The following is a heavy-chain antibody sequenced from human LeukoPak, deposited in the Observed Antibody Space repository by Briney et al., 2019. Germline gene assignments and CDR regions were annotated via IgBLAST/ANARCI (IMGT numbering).Heavy chain of an antibody. V-gene: IGHV3-7*01. J-gene: IGHJ4*02. CDR3: ARDAFGDFSY. Sequence: GGSLRLSCVGSGLSLGNYWMDWVRQAPGKGLEWVANIRKDGGDIHYVDSVKGRFTISRDNAKNSVYLQMHRLRAEDTAVYYCARDAFGDFSYWSQGILVTVSS. D-gene: IGHD3-10*01. CDR2: IRKDGGDI. CDR1: GLSLGNYW.